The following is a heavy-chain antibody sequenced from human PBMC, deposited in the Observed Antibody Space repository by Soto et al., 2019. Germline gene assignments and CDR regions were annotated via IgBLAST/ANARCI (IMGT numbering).Heavy chain of an antibody. V-gene: IGHV1-46*03. CDR2: INPSGGST. CDR3: ARSLERHYYFDY. J-gene: IGHJ4*02. Sequence: ASVKVSCKASGYTFTSYYMHWVRQAPGQGLEWMGVINPSGGSTSYAQKFQGRVTMTRDTSTSTVYMELSSLRSEDTAVYYCARSLERHYYFDYWGQGTLVTVSS. D-gene: IGHD1-1*01. CDR1: GYTFTSYY.